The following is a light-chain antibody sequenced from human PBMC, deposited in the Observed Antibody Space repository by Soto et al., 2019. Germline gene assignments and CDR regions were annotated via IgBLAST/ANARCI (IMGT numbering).Light chain of an antibody. CDR1: QSVRSN. CDR2: GAS. V-gene: IGKV3D-15*01. CDR3: QQYNNWPPIT. J-gene: IGKJ5*01. Sequence: EVVMTQSPATLSVSPGERVTLSCRASQSVRSNLAWYQQKPGQAPRLLVYGASSRATGIPDRFSGFGSGTDFTLTISRLEPEDFAVYFCQQYNNWPPITFGQGTRLEIK.